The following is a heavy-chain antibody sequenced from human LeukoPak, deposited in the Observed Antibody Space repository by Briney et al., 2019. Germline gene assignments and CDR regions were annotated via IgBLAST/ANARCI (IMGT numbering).Heavy chain of an antibody. CDR2: ISYDGGKT. D-gene: IGHD3-3*01. CDR3: ARGFNDFWSGSQLEY. J-gene: IGHJ4*02. V-gene: IGHV3-30-3*01. CDR1: GFIFGGYA. Sequence: GGSLRLSCAASGFIFGGYAMHWVRQAPGKGLQWLAVISYDGGKTYYADSVEGRFTISRDNSRSTVYLEINSLRSEDTAIYYCARGFNDFWSGSQLEYWGQGTLVTVSS.